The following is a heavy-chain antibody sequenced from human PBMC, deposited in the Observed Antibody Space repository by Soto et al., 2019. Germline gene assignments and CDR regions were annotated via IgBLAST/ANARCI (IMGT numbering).Heavy chain of an antibody. CDR3: ASSPGDFWSGYYQVYWFDP. Sequence: SETLSLTCTVSGGSISSSSYYWGWIRQPPGKGLEWIGSIYYSGSTYYNPSLKSRVTISVDTSKNQFSLKLSSVTAADTAVYYCASSPGDFWSGYYQVYWFDPWGQGTLVTVSS. D-gene: IGHD3-3*01. CDR1: GGSISSSSYY. J-gene: IGHJ5*02. V-gene: IGHV4-39*01. CDR2: IYYSGST.